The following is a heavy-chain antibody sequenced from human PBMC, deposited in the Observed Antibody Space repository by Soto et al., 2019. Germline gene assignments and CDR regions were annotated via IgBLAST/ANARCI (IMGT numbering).Heavy chain of an antibody. J-gene: IGHJ4*02. CDR3: ARVPYCSSGSCYSDFDS. D-gene: IGHD2-15*01. V-gene: IGHV3-74*01. CDR2: ISSDGSST. CDR1: GFTLSNYW. Sequence: EVQLVESGGGLVQPGGSLRLSCAASGFTLSNYWMHWARQAPGKGLVWVSRISSDGSSTNYADSVKGRFTISRDTAKNTLHMQMNSLRAEDTAVYYCARVPYCSSGSCYSDFDSWGQGNVVTVSS.